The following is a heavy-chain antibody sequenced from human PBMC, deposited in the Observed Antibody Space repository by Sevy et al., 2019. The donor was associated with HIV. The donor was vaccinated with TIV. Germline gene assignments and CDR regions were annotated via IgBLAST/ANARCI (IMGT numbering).Heavy chain of an antibody. CDR1: AFTFSRYW. Sequence: GGSLRLSCAASAFTFSRYWMGWVRQAPGKGLEWVANIKQDGSQKYYVDSVKGRFTISRDNAKNSLYLQMNSLRAEDTAVYYCARDSGNYYFNYWGQGAPVTVSS. CDR2: IKQDGSQK. CDR3: ARDSGNYYFNY. J-gene: IGHJ4*02. D-gene: IGHD1-26*01. V-gene: IGHV3-7*01.